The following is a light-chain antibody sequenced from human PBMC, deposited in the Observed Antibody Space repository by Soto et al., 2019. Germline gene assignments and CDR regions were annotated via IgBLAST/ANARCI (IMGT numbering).Light chain of an antibody. CDR1: QSISSY. CDR2: AAS. CDR3: QQSYITPPIT. Sequence: DIQMTQSPSSLSASVGGRVTVTCRGSQSISSYLNWYQQKPGKAPKVLIYAASSLQSGVPSRFSGSGSGTDFTLTISSLQPEDFATYYCQQSYITPPITFGQGTRLEIK. J-gene: IGKJ5*01. V-gene: IGKV1-39*01.